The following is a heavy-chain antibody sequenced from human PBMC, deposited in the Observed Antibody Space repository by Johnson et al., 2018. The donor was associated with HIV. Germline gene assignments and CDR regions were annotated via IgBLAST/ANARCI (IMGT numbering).Heavy chain of an antibody. V-gene: IGHV3-NL1*01. CDR3: ARVRGGRENAFDI. CDR1: GFTFSSYG. D-gene: IGHD1-26*01. J-gene: IGHJ3*02. Sequence: QVQLVESGGGLVQPGRSLRLSCAASGFTFSSYGMHWVRQAPGKGLEWVSGISGSGGRPYYADSVKGRFTISRDNSKNTMSLQMNSPRVEDTAVYYCARVRGGRENAFDIWGQGTMVTVSS. CDR2: ISGSGGRP.